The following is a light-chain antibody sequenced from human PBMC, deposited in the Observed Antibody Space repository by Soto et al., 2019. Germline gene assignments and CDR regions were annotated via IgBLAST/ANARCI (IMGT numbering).Light chain of an antibody. J-gene: IGLJ1*01. CDR2: EVN. Sequence: QSAGTEPASVCGAPGQSITISCTGTSNEVGYYNLVSWYQHHPGKAPKLIIYEVNTRPSGVSNRFSGSKSGNTASLTISGLQADYEADSPSCSYAARTTYVFVTVTKVPV. CDR1: SNEVGYYNL. CDR3: CSYAARTTYV. V-gene: IGLV2-23*02.